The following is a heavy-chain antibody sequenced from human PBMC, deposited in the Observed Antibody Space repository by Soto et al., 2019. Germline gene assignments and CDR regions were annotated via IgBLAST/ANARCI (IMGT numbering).Heavy chain of an antibody. D-gene: IGHD4-4*01. J-gene: IGHJ4*02. Sequence: GGALRLSCAASGFTLSYHFMEWVRQAPGKGLEWVGRTKHKAASYTTDYAASVNGRFTISRDDSKNSLYLQMNSLKTEDTAMYYCVTLQFSRWFYWGLGTLVTVSS. CDR1: GFTLSYHF. V-gene: IGHV3-72*01. CDR3: VTLQFSRWFY. CDR2: TKHKAASYTT.